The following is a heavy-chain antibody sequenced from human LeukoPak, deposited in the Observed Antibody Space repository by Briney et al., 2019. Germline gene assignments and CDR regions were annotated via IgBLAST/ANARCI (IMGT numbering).Heavy chain of an antibody. CDR1: GYRFTSYW. CDR3: ARTPSVLRFLEWSPNYFDY. Sequence: GESLKISCKGSGYRFTSYWIGWVRQMPGKGLEWMGIIYPGDSDTRYSPSFQGQVTTSADKSISTAYLQWSSLKASDTAMYYCARTPSVLRFLEWSPNYFDYWGQGTLVTVSS. CDR2: IYPGDSDT. D-gene: IGHD3-3*01. J-gene: IGHJ4*02. V-gene: IGHV5-51*01.